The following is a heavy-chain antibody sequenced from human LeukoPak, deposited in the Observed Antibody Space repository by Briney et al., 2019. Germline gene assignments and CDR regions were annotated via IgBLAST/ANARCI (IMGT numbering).Heavy chain of an antibody. CDR3: ARGISGGYNVCPDAFDI. V-gene: IGHV4-59*01. D-gene: IGHD5-24*01. CDR1: GGSISSYY. CDR2: IYYSGST. J-gene: IGHJ3*02. Sequence: SETLSLTCTVSGGSISSYYWSWIRQPPGKGLEWIGYIYYSGSTNYNPSLKSRVTISVDTSKNQFSLKLSSVTAADTAVYYCARGISGGYNVCPDAFDIWGQGTMVTVSS.